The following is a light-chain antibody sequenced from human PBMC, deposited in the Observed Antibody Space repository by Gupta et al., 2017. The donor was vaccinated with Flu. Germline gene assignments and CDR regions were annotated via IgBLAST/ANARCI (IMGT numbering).Light chain of an antibody. CDR1: SSNIGAGYD. V-gene: IGLV1-40*01. J-gene: IGLJ1*01. CDR3: QSYDSSLSADYV. Sequence: QSVLTQPPPVSGAPGQRVTISCTGSSSNIGAGYDVHWYQQLPGTAPKLLIYGNSNRPSGVPDRFSGSKSGTSASLAITGLQAEDEADYYCQSYDSSLSADYVFGTGTKVTVL. CDR2: GNS.